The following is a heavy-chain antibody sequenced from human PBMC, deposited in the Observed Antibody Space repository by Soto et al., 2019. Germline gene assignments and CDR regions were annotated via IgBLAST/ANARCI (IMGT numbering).Heavy chain of an antibody. CDR3: AKDAVAANEGCDCFEP. J-gene: IGHJ5*02. V-gene: IGHV1-8*01. Sequence: ASVKVSCKASGYTFTSYDINWVRQATGQGLEWMGWMNPNSGNTGYAQKFQGRVTMTRNTSISTAYMELSSLRSEDTAVYYCAKDAVAANEGCDCFEPWGQGTLVTVSS. CDR2: MNPNSGNT. CDR1: GYTFTSYD. D-gene: IGHD2-15*01.